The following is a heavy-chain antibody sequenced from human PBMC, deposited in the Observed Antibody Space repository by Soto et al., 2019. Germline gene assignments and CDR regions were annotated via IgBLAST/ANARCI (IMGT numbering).Heavy chain of an antibody. J-gene: IGHJ5*02. CDR1: GFTFSSYA. CDR2: ISYEGSSK. CDR3: ARHSNYGDYVS. D-gene: IGHD4-17*01. Sequence: QVQLVESGGGVVQPGRSLRLSCAASGFTFSSYAMHWVRQAPGKGLEWVAVISYEGSSKYYADSVKGRFTISRDNSKNTLYLQMNSLRAEDTAVYYCARHSNYGDYVSWGQGTLVTVSS. V-gene: IGHV3-30*03.